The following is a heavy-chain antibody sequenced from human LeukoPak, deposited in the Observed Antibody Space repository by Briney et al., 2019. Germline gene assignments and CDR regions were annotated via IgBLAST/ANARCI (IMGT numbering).Heavy chain of an antibody. CDR3: AKAAKSPSITMIRGVRVYSYMEV. CDR1: GFTFSSYS. J-gene: IGHJ6*03. CDR2: ISSSSSYI. Sequence: GGSLRLSCAASGFTFSSYSMNWVRQAPGKGLEWVSSISSSSSYIYYADSVKGRFTISRDISKNTLYLQMNSLRVEDMAVYYCAKAAKSPSITMIRGVRVYSYMEVWGKGTTVTISS. V-gene: IGHV3-21*01. D-gene: IGHD3-10*01.